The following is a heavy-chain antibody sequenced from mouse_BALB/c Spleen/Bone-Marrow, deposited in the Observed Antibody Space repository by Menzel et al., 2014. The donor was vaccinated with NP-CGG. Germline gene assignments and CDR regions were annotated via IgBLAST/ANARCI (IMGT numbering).Heavy chain of an antibody. V-gene: IGHV3-5*02. CDR1: GISITTGNYR. CDR3: ARDGGLRGYAMDY. Sequence: EVMLVESGPGLVKPSQTVSLTCTVTGISITTGNYRWSWIRQFPGNKLEWIGYIYYSGTITYNPSLTSRTTITRDTSKNQFFLETNSLTAEDTATYYCARDGGLRGYAMDYWGQGTSVTVSS. CDR2: IYYSGTI. J-gene: IGHJ4*01. D-gene: IGHD2-4*01.